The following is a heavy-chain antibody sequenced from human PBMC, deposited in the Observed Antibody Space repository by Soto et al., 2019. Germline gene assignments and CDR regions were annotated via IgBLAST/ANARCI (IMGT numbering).Heavy chain of an antibody. Sequence: ASVKVSCKAFGYTFTTFHLHWVRLAPGQGLEWMGWINPDTGDSEYGQKFQGRVTLTRDRSMTTAHMELSSLTSDDTAIYFCARVGYGDFSFQCWRQGTPGTVAS. J-gene: IGHJ4*01. V-gene: IGHV1-2*02. D-gene: IGHD4-17*01. CDR1: GYTFTTFH. CDR3: ARVGYGDFSFQC. CDR2: INPDTGDS.